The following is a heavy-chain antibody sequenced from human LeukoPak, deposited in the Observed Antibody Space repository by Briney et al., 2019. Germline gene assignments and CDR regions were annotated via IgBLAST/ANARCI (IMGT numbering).Heavy chain of an antibody. CDR2: IYFSGST. D-gene: IGHD6-13*01. Sequence: PSETLSLTCTVSGGSISSYYWTWIRQPPGKGLEWIGYIYFSGSTNYNPSLKNRVTFSVDTSKNQFSLNLSSVTAADTAVYYCARGLEGSSWTDRIDYYMDVWGKGTTVTVSS. V-gene: IGHV4-59*01. CDR3: ARGLEGSSWTDRIDYYMDV. J-gene: IGHJ6*03. CDR1: GGSISSYY.